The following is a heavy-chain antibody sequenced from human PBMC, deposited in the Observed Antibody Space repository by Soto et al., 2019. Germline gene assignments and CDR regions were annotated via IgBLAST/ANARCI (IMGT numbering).Heavy chain of an antibody. V-gene: IGHV4-61*01. CDR1: GGSVNIGTXX. D-gene: IGHD2-21*01. J-gene: IGHJ4*02. CDR2: IHYSGST. CDR3: TRGGDAYKNGH. Sequence: QVQLQESGPGLVKPSETLSLTCTVPGGSVNIGTXXWSWIRQPPGKGLEWIGFIHYSGSTNYNPSLKSRXTMSXDTSKNQFSLKXTSVNAADTAVYYCTRGGDAYKNGHWGQGTLVTVSS.